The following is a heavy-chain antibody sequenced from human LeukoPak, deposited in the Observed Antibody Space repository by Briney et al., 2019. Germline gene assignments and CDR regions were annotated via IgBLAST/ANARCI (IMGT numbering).Heavy chain of an antibody. J-gene: IGHJ3*02. CDR1: GFTFSSYA. Sequence: GRSLRLSCAASGFTFSSYAMHWVRQAPGKGLEWVAVISYDGSNKYYADSVKGRFTISRDNSKNTLYLQMNSLRAEDTAVYYCAKDQRLAKCCAFDIWGQGTMVTVSS. CDR3: AKDQRLAKCCAFDI. CDR2: ISYDGSNK. V-gene: IGHV3-30-3*01. D-gene: IGHD1-26*01.